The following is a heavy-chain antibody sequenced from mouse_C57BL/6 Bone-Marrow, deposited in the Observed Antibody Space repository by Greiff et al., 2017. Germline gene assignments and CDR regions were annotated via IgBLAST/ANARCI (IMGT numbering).Heavy chain of an antibody. V-gene: IGHV5-12*01. CDR2: ISNGGGST. CDR3: ARRWGLGAMDY. CDR1: GFTFSDYY. D-gene: IGHD4-1*01. Sequence: EVQLVESGGGLVQPGGSLKLSCAASGFTFSDYYMYWVRQTPEKRLEWVAYISNGGGSTYYPDTVKGRFTISRDNAKNTLYLQMSRLKSEDTAMYYCARRWGLGAMDYWGQGTSVTVSS. J-gene: IGHJ4*01.